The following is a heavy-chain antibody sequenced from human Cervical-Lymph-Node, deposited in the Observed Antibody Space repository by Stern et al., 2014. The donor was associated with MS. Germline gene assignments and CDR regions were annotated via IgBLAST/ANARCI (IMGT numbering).Heavy chain of an antibody. V-gene: IGHV3-30*01. CDR1: GFTFSSYA. J-gene: IGHJ4*02. D-gene: IGHD6-19*01. Sequence: VQLVESGGGVVQPGRSLRLSCAASGFTFSSYAMHWVRQAPGKGLEWVAVISYDGSNKYYADSVKGRFTISRDNSKNTLYLQMNSLRAEDTAVYYCARDTSRAVAGFRYFDYWGQGTPVTVSS. CDR2: ISYDGSNK. CDR3: ARDTSRAVAGFRYFDY.